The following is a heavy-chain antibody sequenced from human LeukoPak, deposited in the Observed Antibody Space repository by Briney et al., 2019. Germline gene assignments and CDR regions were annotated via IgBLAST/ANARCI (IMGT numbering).Heavy chain of an antibody. CDR2: ITSDGSTT. Sequence: PGGSLRLSCAASEFTFSSHWMHWVRQTPGKGLMWVSRITSDGSTTWYADSVKGRFTVSRDNAKNTLFLEMNSLRDEDTAVYYCAGDYIWGRLFWGQGTLVTVSS. V-gene: IGHV3-74*01. J-gene: IGHJ4*01. D-gene: IGHD3-16*01. CDR1: EFTFSSHW. CDR3: AGDYIWGRLF.